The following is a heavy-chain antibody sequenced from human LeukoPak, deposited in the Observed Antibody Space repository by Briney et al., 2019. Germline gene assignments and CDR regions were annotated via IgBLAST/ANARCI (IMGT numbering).Heavy chain of an antibody. CDR1: GFTFSSYG. D-gene: IGHD1-26*01. Sequence: GGSLRLSCAASGFTFSSYGMHWVRQAPGKGLEWVAVIWYDGSNKYYADSVKGRFTISRDNSKNTLYLQMNSPRAEDTAVYYCARPTYSGSYYRFDYWGQGTLVTVSS. J-gene: IGHJ4*02. CDR2: IWYDGSNK. CDR3: ARPTYSGSYYRFDY. V-gene: IGHV3-33*01.